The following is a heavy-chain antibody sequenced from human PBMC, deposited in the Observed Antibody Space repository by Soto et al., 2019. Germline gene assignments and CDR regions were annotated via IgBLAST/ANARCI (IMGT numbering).Heavy chain of an antibody. J-gene: IGHJ6*02. D-gene: IGHD4-17*01. CDR2: ISYGGSSK. CDR1: GFTFSSYA. CDR3: AKDSGPYGDYPYYYGMDV. Sequence: GGSLRLSCAASGFTFSSYAMGWVRQAPGKGLEWVAVISYGGSSKYYADSVKGRFTISRDNSKNTLYLQMNSLRAEDTAVYYCAKDSGPYGDYPYYYGMDVWGQGTTVTVSS. V-gene: IGHV3-30*02.